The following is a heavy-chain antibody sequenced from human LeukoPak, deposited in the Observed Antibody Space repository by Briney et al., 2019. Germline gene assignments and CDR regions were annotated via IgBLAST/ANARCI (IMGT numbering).Heavy chain of an antibody. CDR2: INTNTGNP. Sequence: PAASVTVSCKASGYTFTSYAMNWVRQAPGQGLEWMGWINTNTGNPTYAQGFTGRFVFSLDTSVSTAYLQISSLKAEDTAVYYCARATPLYGARGGNWFDPWGQGTLVTVSS. CDR3: ARATPLYGARGGNWFDP. J-gene: IGHJ5*02. V-gene: IGHV7-4-1*02. D-gene: IGHD2-15*01. CDR1: GYTFTSYA.